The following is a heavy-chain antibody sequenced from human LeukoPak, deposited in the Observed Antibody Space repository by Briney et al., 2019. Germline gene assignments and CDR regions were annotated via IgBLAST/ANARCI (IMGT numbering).Heavy chain of an antibody. CDR1: GGSISSYY. CDR3: ARGYGSGSIDYYYGMDV. CDR2: IYYSGST. Sequence: SETLSLTCTVSGGSISSYYWGWIRQPPGKGLEWIGSIYYSGSTYYNPSLKSRVTISVDTSKNQFSLKLSSVTAADTAVYYCARGYGSGSIDYYYGMDVWGQGTTVTVSS. V-gene: IGHV4-39*07. J-gene: IGHJ6*02. D-gene: IGHD3-10*01.